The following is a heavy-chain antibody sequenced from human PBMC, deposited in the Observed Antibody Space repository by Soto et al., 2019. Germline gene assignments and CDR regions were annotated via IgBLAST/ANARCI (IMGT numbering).Heavy chain of an antibody. CDR3: ARLSPIRFLDY. Sequence: QLQLQESGPGLVKPSETLSLTCTVSGGSISSSSYYWGWIRQPPGKGLEWIGSIYYSGSTYYNPSLKIRGNISVDTAKNQFSLKLRSVTAADTAVYYCARLSPIRFLDYWGQGTLVTVSS. V-gene: IGHV4-39*01. J-gene: IGHJ4*02. CDR2: IYYSGST. CDR1: GGSISSSSYY. D-gene: IGHD3-3*01.